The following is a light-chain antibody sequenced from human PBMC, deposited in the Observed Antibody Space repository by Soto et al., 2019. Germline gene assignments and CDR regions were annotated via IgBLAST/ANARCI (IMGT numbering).Light chain of an antibody. Sequence: QSVLTQPPSVSAAPGQKVTISCSGSSSNIGGNSVSWYQQLPGTAPKLLIYDDNKRPSGIPDRFSGSKSGTSATLGITGFQTGDAADYYCGSWDSSLSHYLLGTGTKLTV. CDR2: DDN. V-gene: IGLV1-51*01. CDR1: SSNIGGNS. CDR3: GSWDSSLSHYL. J-gene: IGLJ1*01.